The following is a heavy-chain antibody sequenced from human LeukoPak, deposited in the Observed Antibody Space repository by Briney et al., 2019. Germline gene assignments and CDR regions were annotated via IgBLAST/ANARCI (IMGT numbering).Heavy chain of an antibody. D-gene: IGHD3-10*01. CDR1: RCTVSSNY. CDR2: IYSGGST. V-gene: IGHV3-53*01. CDR3: AREGLTMVRGADV. J-gene: IGHJ6*04. Sequence: GGSLRLSCPASRCTVSSNYMSWVRQAPGKGLAGVSVIYSGGSTYYADSVKGRFTISRDNSKNTVYLQMNSLRAEDTAVYYCAREGLTMVRGADVWGKGTTVTVSS.